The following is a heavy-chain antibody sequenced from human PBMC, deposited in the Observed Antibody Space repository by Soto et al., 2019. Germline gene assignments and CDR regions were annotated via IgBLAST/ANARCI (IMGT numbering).Heavy chain of an antibody. J-gene: IGHJ6*04. CDR2: IQSGGTT. D-gene: IGHD2-15*01. V-gene: IGHV3-66*01. Sequence: EVQLVESGGGLVQPGGSLRLSCAASGFTVSSKYMTWVRQAPGKGLEWVSLIQSGGTTYYADSVKRRFTISRATSEITLHLRMDSLRVDDTAVYYCAREDVRCDGGLCSGIPLADWGKGTTVTVSS. CDR3: AREDVRCDGGLCSGIPLAD. CDR1: GFTVSSKY.